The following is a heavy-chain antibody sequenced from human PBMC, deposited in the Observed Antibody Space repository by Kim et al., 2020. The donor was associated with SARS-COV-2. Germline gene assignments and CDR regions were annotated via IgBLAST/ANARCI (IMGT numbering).Heavy chain of an antibody. J-gene: IGHJ4*02. Sequence: SETLSLTCTVSGGSISSSSYYWGWIRQPPGKGLEWIGGIYYSGSTYYNPSLKSRVTISVDTSKNQFSLKLSSVTAADTAVYYCARLSKQLWLGFYYWGQGTLVTVSS. CDR3: ARLSKQLWLGFYY. D-gene: IGHD5-18*01. CDR1: GGSISSSSYY. V-gene: IGHV4-39*01. CDR2: IYYSGST.